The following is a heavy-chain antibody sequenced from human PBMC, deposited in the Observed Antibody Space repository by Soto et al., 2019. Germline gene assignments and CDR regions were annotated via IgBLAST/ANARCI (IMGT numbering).Heavy chain of an antibody. J-gene: IGHJ6*02. CDR3: ARGSTIFGVVIISYYYCMDV. V-gene: IGHV1-8*01. CDR2: MNPNSGNT. D-gene: IGHD3-3*01. Sequence: ASVKVSCKASGYTFTSYDINWGRQATGQGLEWMGWMNPNSGNTGYAKKFQGRVTMTRNTSISTAYMELSSLRSEDTAVYYCARGSTIFGVVIISYYYCMDVWGQGTPVTVSS. CDR1: GYTFTSYD.